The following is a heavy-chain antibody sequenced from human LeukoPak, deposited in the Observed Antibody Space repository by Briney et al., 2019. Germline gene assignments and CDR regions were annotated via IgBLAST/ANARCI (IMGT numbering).Heavy chain of an antibody. V-gene: IGHV5-51*01. CDR1: GYSFTSYW. CDR3: ARRHWNDGSYCFDY. J-gene: IGHJ4*02. Sequence: GESLKISCKGSGYSFTSYWIDWVRQMPGKGLEWMGIIYPGDSDTRYSPSFQGQVTISADKSISTAYLQWSSLKASDTAMYYRARRHWNDGSYCFDYWGQGTLVTVSS. D-gene: IGHD1-1*01. CDR2: IYPGDSDT.